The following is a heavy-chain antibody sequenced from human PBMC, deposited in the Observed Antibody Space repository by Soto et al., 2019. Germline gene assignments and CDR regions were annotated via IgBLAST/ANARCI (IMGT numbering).Heavy chain of an antibody. J-gene: IGHJ6*02. Sequence: QVHLVQSGAEVKKPGASVKVSCKASGYTFTNYDINWVRQAPGQGLEWMGWISTYTGNTNYAQKLQGRVTMTTDTSTSTAYMEVRMLRSDDTAVYYCARRYYSGSGSTTPGGMAVWGQGTTVTASS. V-gene: IGHV1-18*01. CDR1: GYTFTNYD. CDR3: ARRYYSGSGSTTPGGMAV. D-gene: IGHD3-10*01. CDR2: ISTYTGNT.